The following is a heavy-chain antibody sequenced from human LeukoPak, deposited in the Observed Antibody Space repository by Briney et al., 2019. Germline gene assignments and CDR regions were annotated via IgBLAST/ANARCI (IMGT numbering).Heavy chain of an antibody. CDR1: GYTFTGYY. CDR2: INPNSGGT. CDR3: ARFHDSSGYHNN. D-gene: IGHD3-22*01. V-gene: IGHV1-2*06. Sequence: ASVKVSCKASGYTFTGYYMHWVRQAPGQGLEWMGRINPNSGGTNYAQKFQGRVTMTRDTSISTAYMELSRLRSDDTAVYYCARFHDSSGYHNNWGQGTLVTVSS. J-gene: IGHJ4*02.